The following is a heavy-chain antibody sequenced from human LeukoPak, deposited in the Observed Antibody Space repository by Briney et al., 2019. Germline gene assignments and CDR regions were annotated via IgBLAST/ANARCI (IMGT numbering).Heavy chain of an antibody. Sequence: GGSLRLSCAASGFTFRSYRMSWVRQAPGKGLEWVANIKQDGSEKYYVHSVKGRFTISRDNAKNSLYLQMNSLRAEDTAVYYCARDDGGTFDYWGQGTLVTVSS. J-gene: IGHJ4*02. CDR2: IKQDGSEK. D-gene: IGHD3-16*01. CDR1: GFTFRSYR. V-gene: IGHV3-7*01. CDR3: ARDDGGTFDY.